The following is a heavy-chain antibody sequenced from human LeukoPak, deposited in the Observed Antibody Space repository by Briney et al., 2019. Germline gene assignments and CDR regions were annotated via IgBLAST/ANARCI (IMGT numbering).Heavy chain of an antibody. Sequence: GGSLRLSCAASGFTVSSNYMSWVRQAPGKGLEWVSVIYSGGSTYYADSVKGRFTISRDNSKNTLYLQMNGLRAEDTAVYDCAREMGSFGMDVWGKGTTVTVSS. CDR2: IYSGGST. CDR3: AREMGSFGMDV. CDR1: GFTVSSNY. V-gene: IGHV3-53*01. D-gene: IGHD3-16*01. J-gene: IGHJ6*04.